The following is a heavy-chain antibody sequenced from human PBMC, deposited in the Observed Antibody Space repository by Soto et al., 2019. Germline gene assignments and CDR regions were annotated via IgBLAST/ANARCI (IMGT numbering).Heavy chain of an antibody. Sequence: SETLSLTCAVYGGSFSGYYWSWIRQPPGKGLEWIGEINHSGSTNYNPSLKSRVTISVDTSKNQFSLKLSSVTAADTAVYYCARPTTVTTNYYYYYYMDVWGKGTTVTVSS. CDR3: ARPTTVTTNYYYYYYMDV. CDR2: INHSGST. V-gene: IGHV4-34*01. D-gene: IGHD4-17*01. J-gene: IGHJ6*03. CDR1: GGSFSGYY.